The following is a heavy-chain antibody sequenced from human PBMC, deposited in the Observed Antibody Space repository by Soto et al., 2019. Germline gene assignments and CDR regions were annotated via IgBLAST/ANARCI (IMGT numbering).Heavy chain of an antibody. CDR3: AREFQSLSSSWREYFHH. CDR1: GYTSTSYV. V-gene: IGHV1-3*01. J-gene: IGHJ1*01. Sequence: ASVQVSCKTSGYTSTSYVMHWVRQAPGQRLEWMGWINGDNGKTKYSQKFQDRVIITRDTSASTVYMELSTLTSEDTVVYYCAREFQSLSSSWREYFHHWGQGTLVTVSS. D-gene: IGHD6-13*01. CDR2: INGDNGKT.